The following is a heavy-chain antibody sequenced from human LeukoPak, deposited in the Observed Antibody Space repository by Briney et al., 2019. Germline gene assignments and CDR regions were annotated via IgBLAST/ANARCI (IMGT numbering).Heavy chain of an antibody. Sequence: KFGESLKISCKGSGCSFTSYWISWVRQMPGKGLEWMGRIDPSDSYTNYSPSFQGHVTISADKSISTAYLQWSSLKASDTAMYYCARHVLAVAGSDYWGQGTLVTVSS. CDR1: GCSFTSYW. CDR3: ARHVLAVAGSDY. J-gene: IGHJ4*02. CDR2: IDPSDSYT. D-gene: IGHD6-19*01. V-gene: IGHV5-10-1*01.